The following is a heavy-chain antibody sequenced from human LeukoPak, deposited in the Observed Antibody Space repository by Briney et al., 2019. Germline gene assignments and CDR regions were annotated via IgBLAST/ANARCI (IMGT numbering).Heavy chain of an antibody. J-gene: IGHJ3*02. CDR1: GFTFSSYA. V-gene: IGHV3-23*01. CDR2: ISGSGGST. CDR3: ARARGIPFGCSGGSCYSGNAFYI. Sequence: PGGSLRLSCAASGFTFSSYAMSWVRQAPGKGLERVSAISGSGGSTYYADSVKGRFTISRDNSKNTLYLQMNSLRAEDTAVYYCARARGIPFGCSGGSCYSGNAFYIWGQGTKVTVSS. D-gene: IGHD2-15*01.